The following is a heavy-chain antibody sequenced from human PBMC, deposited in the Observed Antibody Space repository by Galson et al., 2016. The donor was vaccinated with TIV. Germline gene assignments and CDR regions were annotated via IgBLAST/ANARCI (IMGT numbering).Heavy chain of an antibody. D-gene: IGHD2/OR15-2a*01. CDR1: GDSLSELV. V-gene: IGHV1-24*01. J-gene: IGHJ4*02. CDR2: FDPEVSKT. Sequence: SVKVSCKVSGDSLSELVMHWVRQGPGKGLGWMGGFDPEVSKTVYAQKFQGRLTMTADTSRDTAYMELGSLTFEDTAVYYCATVAWFPGLSLDNWGQGTLVTVSS. CDR3: ATVAWFPGLSLDN.